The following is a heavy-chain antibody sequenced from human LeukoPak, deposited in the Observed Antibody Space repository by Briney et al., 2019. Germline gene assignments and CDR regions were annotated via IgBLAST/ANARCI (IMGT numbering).Heavy chain of an antibody. CDR1: GGTFSSYA. Sequence: GSSVKVSCKASGGTFSSYAISWVRQAPGQGLEWMGGIIPIFGTANYAQKFQGRVTMTRETSTSTVYMELSSLRSEDTAVYYCARDPAPDYWGQGTLVTVSS. CDR3: ARDPAPDY. D-gene: IGHD2-2*01. CDR2: IIPIFGTA. J-gene: IGHJ4*02. V-gene: IGHV1-69*05.